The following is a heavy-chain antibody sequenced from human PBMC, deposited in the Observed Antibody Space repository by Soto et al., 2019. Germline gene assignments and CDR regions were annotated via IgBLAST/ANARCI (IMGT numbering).Heavy chain of an antibody. D-gene: IGHD3-3*01. V-gene: IGHV4-39*01. J-gene: IGHJ5*02. Sequence: PSETLSLTCTVPVGSIISSSYYWGRILQPPGKGLEWIGSIYYSGSTYYNPSLKSRVTISVDTSKNQFSLKLSSVTAADTAVYYCARQPETITIFGVVIIGWFDPWGQGTLVTVSS. CDR2: IYYSGST. CDR1: VGSIISSSYY. CDR3: ARQPETITIFGVVIIGWFDP.